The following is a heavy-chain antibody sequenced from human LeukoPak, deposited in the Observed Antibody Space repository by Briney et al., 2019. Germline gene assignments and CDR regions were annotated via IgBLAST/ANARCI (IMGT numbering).Heavy chain of an antibody. D-gene: IGHD3-3*01. V-gene: IGHV3-21*01. CDR1: GFTFSSYN. CDR2: ISSSSSYI. Sequence: GGSLRLSCAASGFTFSSYNLNWVRQAPGKGLEWVSSISSSSSYIYYADSVKGRFTISRDNAKNSLYLQMNSLRAEDTAVYYCARDWRDYDFWSGYAFDIWGQGTMVTVSS. J-gene: IGHJ3*02. CDR3: ARDWRDYDFWSGYAFDI.